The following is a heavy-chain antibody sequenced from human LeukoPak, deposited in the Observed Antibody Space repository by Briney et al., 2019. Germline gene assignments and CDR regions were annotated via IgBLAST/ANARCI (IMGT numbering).Heavy chain of an antibody. V-gene: IGHV3-30-3*01. CDR3: ARGGGSAIY. CDR1: GFTFSSYA. Sequence: GGSLRLSCAASGFTFSSYAMHWVRQAPGKGLEWVAVISYDGSNKYYADSVKGRFTISRDNSKNTLYLQMNSLRAEDTAVYYCARGGGSAIYWGQGTLVAVSS. CDR2: ISYDGSNK. D-gene: IGHD2-15*01. J-gene: IGHJ4*02.